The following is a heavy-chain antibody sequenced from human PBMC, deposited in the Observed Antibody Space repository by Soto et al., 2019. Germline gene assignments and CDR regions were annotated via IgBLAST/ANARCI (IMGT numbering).Heavy chain of an antibody. D-gene: IGHD5-18*01. CDR2: IKNDGSGA. Sequence: EVQLVESVGDLVQPGGSLRLSCVASGFTFSNYWMHWVHQPPGKGLEWVSRIKNDGSGAYYADSVQGRFTISRDNAKNTLYLQMNSLRAEDTAVYYCTRGDGDYHDGNGYLGRHWGQGTLVTVSS. J-gene: IGHJ4*02. V-gene: IGHV3-74*01. CDR3: TRGDGDYHDGNGYLGRH. CDR1: GFTFSNYW.